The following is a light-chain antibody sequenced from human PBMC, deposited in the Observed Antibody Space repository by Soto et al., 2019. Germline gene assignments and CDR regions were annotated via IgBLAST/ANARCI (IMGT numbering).Light chain of an antibody. J-gene: IGLJ2*01. CDR3: QSYDVSLTGFWI. CDR2: ANS. Sequence: QSVLTQPPSVSGAPGQRVTISCTGSSSNIGAGFDVHWYQQLPGTAPKLLIYANSRRPSGVPDRFSGSKSGTSASLAITGLQAEDEAHYYCQSYDVSLTGFWIFGGGTKLTVL. V-gene: IGLV1-40*01. CDR1: SSNIGAGFD.